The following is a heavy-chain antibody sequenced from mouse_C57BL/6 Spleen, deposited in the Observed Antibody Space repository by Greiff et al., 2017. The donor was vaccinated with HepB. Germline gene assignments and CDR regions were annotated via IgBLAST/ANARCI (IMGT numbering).Heavy chain of an antibody. CDR2: IYPGSGNT. CDR3: ARKTSSGGFAY. CDR1: GYTFTDYY. V-gene: IGHV1-76*01. Sequence: VQVVESGAELVRPGASVKLSCKASGYTFTDYYINWVKQRPGQGLEWIARIYPGSGNTYYNEKFKGKATLTAEKSSSTAYMQLSSLTSEDSAVYFCARKTSSGGFAYWGQGTLVTVSA. J-gene: IGHJ3*01. D-gene: IGHD1-1*01.